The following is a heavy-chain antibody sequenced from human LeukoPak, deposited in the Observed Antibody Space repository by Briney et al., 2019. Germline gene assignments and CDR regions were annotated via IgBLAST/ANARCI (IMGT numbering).Heavy chain of an antibody. J-gene: IGHJ4*02. CDR2: IYHSGST. CDR3: ARSHDFWSGYYGY. Sequence: TLSLTCAVSGGSISSGGYSWSWIRQPPGKDLEWIGYIYHSGSTYYNPSLKSRVTISVDTSKNQFSLKLSSVTAADTAVYYCARSHDFWSGYYGYWGQGTLVTVSS. D-gene: IGHD3-3*01. CDR1: GGSISSGGYS. V-gene: IGHV4-30-2*02.